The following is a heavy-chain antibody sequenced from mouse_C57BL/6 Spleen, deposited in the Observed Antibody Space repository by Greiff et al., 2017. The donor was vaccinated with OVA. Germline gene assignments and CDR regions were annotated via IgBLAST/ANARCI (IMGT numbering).Heavy chain of an antibody. V-gene: IGHV1-15*01. CDR2: IDPETGGT. Sequence: QVQLQQSGAELVRPGASVTLSCKASGYTFTDYEMHWVKQTPVHGLEWIGAIDPETGGTAYNQKFKGKAILTADKSSSTAYMELRSLTSEDSAVYYCTRRGLGYSAGFAFWGQGTLVTVSA. CDR1: GYTFTDYE. CDR3: TRRGLGYSAGFAF. J-gene: IGHJ3*01. D-gene: IGHD2-3*01.